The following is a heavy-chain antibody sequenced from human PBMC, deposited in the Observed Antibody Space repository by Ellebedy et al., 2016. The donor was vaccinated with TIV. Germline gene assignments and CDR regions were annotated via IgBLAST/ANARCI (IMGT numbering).Heavy chain of an antibody. CDR1: GGSISSSSYY. CDR3: ARTYSGYVSFDY. Sequence: SETLSLXXTVSGGSISSSSYYWGWIRQPPGKGLEWIGEINHSGSTNYNPSLKSRVTISVDTSKNQFSLKLSSVTAADTAVYYCARTYSGYVSFDYWGQGTLVTVSS. V-gene: IGHV4-39*07. J-gene: IGHJ4*02. CDR2: INHSGST. D-gene: IGHD5-12*01.